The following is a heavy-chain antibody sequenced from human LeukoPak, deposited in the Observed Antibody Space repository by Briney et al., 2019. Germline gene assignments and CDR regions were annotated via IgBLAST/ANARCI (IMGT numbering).Heavy chain of an antibody. J-gene: IGHJ4*02. D-gene: IGHD2/OR15-2a*01. V-gene: IGHV4-34*11. CDR3: ARHENIIMVPTAHAFDY. CDR2: IYYSGDS. CDR1: GGSFSGYY. Sequence: SETLSLTCAVYGGSFSGYYWGWIRQPPGKGLEWIGTIYYSGDSYYNPSLKSRASISVDTSKNRFSLSVNSVTAADTAVYFCARHENIIMVPTAHAFDYWGQGALVTVSS.